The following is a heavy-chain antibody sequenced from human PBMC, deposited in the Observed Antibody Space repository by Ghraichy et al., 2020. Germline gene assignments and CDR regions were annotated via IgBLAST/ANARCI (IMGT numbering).Heavy chain of an antibody. CDR3: ARDHKYNILPGFDY. CDR1: GDSISSGDYY. CDR2: VFYSGST. Sequence: SETLSLTCTVSGDSISSGDYYWSWIRQSPGKGLEWIGYVFYSGSTYYNPSLKSRVSISIDTSKNQFSLSLGSVTAADTAVYFCARDHKYNILPGFDYWGQGTLVTVSS. D-gene: IGHD3-9*01. J-gene: IGHJ4*02. V-gene: IGHV4-30-4*01.